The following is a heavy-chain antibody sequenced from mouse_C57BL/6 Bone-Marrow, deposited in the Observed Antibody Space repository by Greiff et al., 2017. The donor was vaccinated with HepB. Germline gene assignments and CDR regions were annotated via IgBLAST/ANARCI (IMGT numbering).Heavy chain of an antibody. CDR3: ASTCLDY. V-gene: IGHV1-55*01. J-gene: IGHJ2*01. CDR2: IYPGSGST. CDR1: GYTFTSYW. Sequence: QVQLQQPGAELVKSGASVKMSCKASGYTFTSYWITWVKQRPGQGLEWIGDIYPGSGSTNYNEKFKSKATLTVDTSSGTAYMQLSSLTSGGSAVYYCASTCLDYWGQGTTLTVST.